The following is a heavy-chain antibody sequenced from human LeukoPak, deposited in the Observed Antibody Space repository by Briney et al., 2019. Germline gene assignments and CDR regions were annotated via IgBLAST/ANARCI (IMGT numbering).Heavy chain of an antibody. D-gene: IGHD6-6*01. CDR1: GVTFSSYA. CDR3: ARDGGIAARPRYSYYMDV. CDR2: IIPIFGTA. V-gene: IGHV1-69*05. J-gene: IGHJ6*03. Sequence: EASVKVSCKASGVTFSSYAISWVRQAPGQGLEWMGGIIPIFGTANYAQKFQGRVTITTDESTSTAYMELSSLRYEDTAAYYCARDGGIAARPRYSYYMDVWGKGTTITVSS.